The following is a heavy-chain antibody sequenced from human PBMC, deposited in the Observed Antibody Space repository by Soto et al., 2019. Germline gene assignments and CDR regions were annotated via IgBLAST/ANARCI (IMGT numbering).Heavy chain of an antibody. D-gene: IGHD4-4*01. J-gene: IGHJ4*02. CDR2: ICYDGSNK. CDR3: ARDNSGGNTVTHFDD. Sequence: PRGSLRLSCAASVFTFSTYGMDWVRQAPGKGLEWVAVICYDGSNKYYADSVKGRFTISRDNSKNTLYLQMNSLRAEDTAVYYCARDNSGGNTVTHFDDWGQGTMVTVSS. CDR1: VFTFSTYG. V-gene: IGHV3-33*01.